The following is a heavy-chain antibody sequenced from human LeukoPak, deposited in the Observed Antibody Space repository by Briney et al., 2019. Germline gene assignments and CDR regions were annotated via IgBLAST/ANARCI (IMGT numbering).Heavy chain of an antibody. CDR1: GYTFTSYG. CDR2: ISAYNGNT. V-gene: IGHV1-18*01. Sequence: ASVKVSCKASGYTFTSYGISWVRQAPGQGLEWMGWISAYNGNTNYAQKLQGRVTMTTDTSTSTAYMELRSLRSDDTAVYYCARDYTYCGGDCYRLFDYWGQGTLVTVSS. J-gene: IGHJ4*02. D-gene: IGHD2-21*02. CDR3: ARDYTYCGGDCYRLFDY.